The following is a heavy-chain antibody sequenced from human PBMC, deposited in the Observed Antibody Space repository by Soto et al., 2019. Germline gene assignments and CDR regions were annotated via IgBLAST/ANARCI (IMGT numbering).Heavy chain of an antibody. CDR2: IDPSDSYT. CDR3: ATAELAVVGKKANWFDP. CDR1: GYSFTSYW. Sequence: EVQLVQSGAEVKKPGESLRISCKGSGYSFTSYWISWVRQMSGKGLEWMGRIDPSDSYTNYSPSFQGHVTISADKSISTAYLQWSSLKASDTAMYYCATAELAVVGKKANWFDPWCQGTLVTVFS. J-gene: IGHJ5*02. D-gene: IGHD6-19*01. V-gene: IGHV5-10-1*03.